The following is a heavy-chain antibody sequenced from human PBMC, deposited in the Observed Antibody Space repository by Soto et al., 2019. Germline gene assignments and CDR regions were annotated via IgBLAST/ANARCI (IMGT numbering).Heavy chain of an antibody. CDR2: ISGSGGST. V-gene: IGHV3-23*01. CDR3: ANSVEYYYDSSGAFDI. D-gene: IGHD3-22*01. Sequence: GGSLRLSCAASGFTFSSYAMSWVRQAPGKGLEWASAISGSGGSTYYADSVKGRFTISRDNSKNTLYLQMNSLRAEDTAVYYCANSVEYYYDSSGAFDIWGQGTMVTVSS. J-gene: IGHJ3*02. CDR1: GFTFSSYA.